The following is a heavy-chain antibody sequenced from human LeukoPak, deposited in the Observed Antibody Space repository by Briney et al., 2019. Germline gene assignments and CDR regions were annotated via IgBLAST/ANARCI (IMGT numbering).Heavy chain of an antibody. D-gene: IGHD2-15*01. J-gene: IGHJ4*02. CDR1: GFTFSSYE. Sequence: GGSLRLSCAASGFTFSSYEMNWVRQAPGKGLEWVSYISSGGSTIYYADSVKGRFTISRDNAKNSLYLQMNSLRAEDTAVYYCARDRDVVVVAAAFDYWGQGTLVTVSS. CDR2: ISSGGSTI. V-gene: IGHV3-48*03. CDR3: ARDRDVVVVAAAFDY.